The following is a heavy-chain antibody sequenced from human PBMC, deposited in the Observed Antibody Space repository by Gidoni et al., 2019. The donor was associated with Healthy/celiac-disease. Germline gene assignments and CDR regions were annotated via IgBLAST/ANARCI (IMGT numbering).Heavy chain of an antibody. V-gene: IGHV3-15*07. CDR1: GFTVSNAW. D-gene: IGHD4-17*01. CDR3: TTEHDYGDYEYAFDI. Sequence: EVQLVESGGGVVKPGGYLRLSCAASGFTVSNAWMNWVRQAPGKGLEWVGRIKSKTDGWTTDYAAPVKGRFTISRDDSKNTLYLQMNSLKTEDTAVYYCTTEHDYGDYEYAFDIWGQGTMVTVSS. CDR2: IKSKTDGWTT. J-gene: IGHJ3*02.